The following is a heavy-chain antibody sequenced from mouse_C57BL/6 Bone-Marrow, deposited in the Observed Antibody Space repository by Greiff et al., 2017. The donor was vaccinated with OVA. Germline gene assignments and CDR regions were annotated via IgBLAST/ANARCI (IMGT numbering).Heavy chain of an antibody. CDR1: GFTFSDYY. Sequence: EVKLVESGGGLVQPGGSLKLSCAASGFTFSDYYMYWVRQTPEKRLEWVAYISNGGGSTYYPDTVKGRFTLSRDNAKNTLYRQMSRLKSEDTAMYYCARNGLRSWFAYWGQGTLVTVSA. CDR2: ISNGGGST. CDR3: ARNGLRSWFAY. J-gene: IGHJ3*01. V-gene: IGHV5-12*01. D-gene: IGHD3-1*01.